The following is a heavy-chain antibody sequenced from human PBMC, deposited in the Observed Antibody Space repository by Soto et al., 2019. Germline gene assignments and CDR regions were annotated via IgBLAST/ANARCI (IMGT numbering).Heavy chain of an antibody. CDR2: IFPLTDIP. CDR3: ARGPLVVLNFFES. V-gene: IGHV1-69*02. CDR1: GGTFRNYP. Sequence: QVQLVQSGTEVKKPGSSVKVNSKASGGTFRNYPINWVRQAPGQGLEWMGSIFPLTDIPDYAQNFQARLTISADKSTSTAYMELSSLTSDDTAMYFCARGPLVVLNFFESWGQGTLVTVSS. J-gene: IGHJ4*02.